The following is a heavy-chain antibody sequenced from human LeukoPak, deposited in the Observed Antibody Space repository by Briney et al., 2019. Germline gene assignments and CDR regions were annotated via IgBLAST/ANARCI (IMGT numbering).Heavy chain of an antibody. J-gene: IGHJ5*02. CDR3: ARSDCSSTSCYVGDDWFDP. D-gene: IGHD2-2*01. CDR2: IYYTGSN. CDR1: AGSISTYY. Sequence: SETLSLTCTVSAGSISTYYWSWIRQPPGKGLEWIGYIYYTGSNGYNPSLKSRVTMSLDTSKSQFSLKVTSVTAADTAVYYCARSDCSSTSCYVGDDWFDPWGQGTLVTVSS. V-gene: IGHV4-59*08.